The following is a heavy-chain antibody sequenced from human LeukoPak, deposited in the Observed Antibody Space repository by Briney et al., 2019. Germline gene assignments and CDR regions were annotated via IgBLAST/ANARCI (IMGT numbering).Heavy chain of an antibody. J-gene: IGHJ4*02. CDR1: GGSINNYY. V-gene: IGHV4-59*01. CDR2: THYSGST. Sequence: PLETLSLTCTVSGGSINNYYWSWLRQPPGKGLEWIGYTHYSGSTNYNPSLTSRVTISVDTSKNQFSLKLCSLTAADTAVYYCAGDHRSGGGDGRSYFDFWGQGTLGTVSS. D-gene: IGHD5-24*01. CDR3: AGDHRSGGGDGRSYFDF.